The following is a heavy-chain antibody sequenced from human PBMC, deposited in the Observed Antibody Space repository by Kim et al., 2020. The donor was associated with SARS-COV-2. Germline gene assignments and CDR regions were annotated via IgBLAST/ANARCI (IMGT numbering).Heavy chain of an antibody. CDR1: GFTFSSYG. D-gene: IGHD6-13*01. Sequence: GGSLRLSCAASGFTFSSYGMHWVRQAPGKGLEWVAVIWYDGSNKYYADSVKGRFTISRDNSKNTLYLQMNSLRAEDTAVYYCARDRYSSSWYVPARYYYYYMDVWGKGTTVTVSS. J-gene: IGHJ6*03. V-gene: IGHV3-33*01. CDR3: ARDRYSSSWYVPARYYYYYMDV. CDR2: IWYDGSNK.